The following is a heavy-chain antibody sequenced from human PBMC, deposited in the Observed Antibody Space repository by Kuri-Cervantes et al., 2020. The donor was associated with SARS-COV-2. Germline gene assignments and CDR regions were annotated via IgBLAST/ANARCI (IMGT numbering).Heavy chain of an antibody. V-gene: IGHV1-46*01. D-gene: IGHD3-3*01. CDR1: GYTFTSYY. CDR3: ARGSGAYND. J-gene: IGHJ4*02. Sequence: ASVKVSCKASGYTFTSYYMHWVRQAPGQGLEWMGIINPSGGSTSYAQKVQGRATMTTDTSTSTAYMELRSLRSDDTAMYFCARGSGAYNDWGQGTLVTVSS. CDR2: INPSGGST.